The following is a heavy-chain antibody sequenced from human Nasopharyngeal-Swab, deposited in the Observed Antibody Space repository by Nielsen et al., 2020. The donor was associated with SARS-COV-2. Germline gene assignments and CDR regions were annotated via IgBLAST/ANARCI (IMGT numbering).Heavy chain of an antibody. CDR1: GFIFSNYW. Sequence: GGSLRPSCAASGFIFSNYWMTWVRQAPGKGLEWVANIKQDGSEMYYVDSVKGRFTISRDNAKNSLYLQMNSLRVEDTAVYNCAREGRDGFDYWGQGTLVTVSS. V-gene: IGHV3-7*01. J-gene: IGHJ4*02. D-gene: IGHD5-24*01. CDR3: AREGRDGFDY. CDR2: IKQDGSEM.